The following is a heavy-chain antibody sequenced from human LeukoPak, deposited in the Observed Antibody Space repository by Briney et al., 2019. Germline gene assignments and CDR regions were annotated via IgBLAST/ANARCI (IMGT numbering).Heavy chain of an antibody. Sequence: GGSLRLSCAASGFTFSSYWMHWVRQAPGKGLVWVSRINSGGSSITYADSVKSRFTISRDNAKNTLYLQMNSLRVEDTAVYYCAREGRVTGYDFDCWGQGTLVTVSS. CDR3: AREGRVTGYDFDC. V-gene: IGHV3-74*01. D-gene: IGHD5-12*01. CDR1: GFTFSSYW. J-gene: IGHJ4*02. CDR2: INSGGSSI.